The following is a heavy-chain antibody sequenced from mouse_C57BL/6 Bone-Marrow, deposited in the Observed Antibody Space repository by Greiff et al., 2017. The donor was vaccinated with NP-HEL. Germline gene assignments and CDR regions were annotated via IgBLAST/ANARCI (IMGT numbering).Heavy chain of an antibody. CDR1: GFNIKDDY. Sequence: EVQLQQSGAELVRPGASVKLSCTASGFNIKDDYMHWVKQRPEQGLEWIGWIDPENGDTEYASKFQGKATITADTSSNTAYLQLSSLTSEDTAVYYGTGTVVALYYYAMDYWGQGTSVTVSS. V-gene: IGHV14-4*01. J-gene: IGHJ4*01. CDR2: IDPENGDT. D-gene: IGHD1-1*01. CDR3: TGTVVALYYYAMDY.